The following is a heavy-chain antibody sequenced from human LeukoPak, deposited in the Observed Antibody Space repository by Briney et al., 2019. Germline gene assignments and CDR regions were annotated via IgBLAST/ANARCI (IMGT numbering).Heavy chain of an antibody. CDR1: GYTFTHYG. CDR2: ISTYKGNT. V-gene: IGHV1-18*01. CDR3: ARDKMASTHEYHYYYIDF. Sequence: ASVKVSCKASGYTFTHYGITWVRQAPGHGLEWMGWISTYKGNTNYAQKFQGRVTMTTDTSTSTAYMELRSLRSDDTAVYYCARDKMASTHEYHYYYIDFWGKGTAVTVSS. D-gene: IGHD5-24*01. J-gene: IGHJ6*03.